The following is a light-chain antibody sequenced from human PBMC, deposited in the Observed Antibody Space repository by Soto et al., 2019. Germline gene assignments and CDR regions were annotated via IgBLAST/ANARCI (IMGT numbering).Light chain of an antibody. V-gene: IGKV3-20*01. CDR3: QQYGSSPGT. CDR2: GAS. CDR1: QSVSSSY. Sequence: EIVLTQSPGTLSLSPGERATLSCRASQSVSSSYLAWYQQKTGQAPRLLIYGASSRATGIPDRFSGSGSGTEFTLTISRLEPEDFAEYYCQQYGSSPGTFGQGTKVEIK. J-gene: IGKJ1*01.